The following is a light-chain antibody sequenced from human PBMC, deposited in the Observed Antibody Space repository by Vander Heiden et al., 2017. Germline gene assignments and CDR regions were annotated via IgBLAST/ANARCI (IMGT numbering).Light chain of an antibody. CDR2: WAS. J-gene: IGKJ4*01. CDR1: QTVLYDSDNKNY. V-gene: IGKV4-1*01. Sequence: GVSHSPFCPFLSLGGRATINCKSSQTVLYDSDNKNYLAWYRQKPGQPPKLLISWASTRESGVPDRFSGSGSGTDFTLTISSLQAEDVAIYYCQQYYATPLTFGGGTKVEIK. CDR3: QQYYATPLT.